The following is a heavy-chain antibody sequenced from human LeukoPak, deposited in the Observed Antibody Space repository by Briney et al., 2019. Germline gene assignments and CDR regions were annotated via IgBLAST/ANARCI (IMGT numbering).Heavy chain of an antibody. V-gene: IGHV3-15*01. Sequence: GGSLRLSCAASGFTFNKAWMSWVRQAPGKGLEWVGRIKSKTDGGTTEYAAPVKGRFTISRNDSKNMSYLQMNSLKIEDTAVYFCTTDRVAVAGKFDSRGQGTLVTVSS. D-gene: IGHD6-19*01. CDR1: GFTFNKAW. J-gene: IGHJ4*02. CDR3: TTDRVAVAGKFDS. CDR2: IKSKTDGGTT.